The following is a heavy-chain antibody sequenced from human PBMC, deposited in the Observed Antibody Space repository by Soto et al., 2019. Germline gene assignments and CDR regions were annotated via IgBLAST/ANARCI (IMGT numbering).Heavy chain of an antibody. CDR3: ARRGYGSRWPNVYMDV. V-gene: IGHV3-30*03. Sequence: AGGSLRLSCAASGFTFISYGMHWVRQAPGKGLERVAVISYDRSNKYYAKTVKGRFTISRYNSENTLYLQMGSLRAEDMALYYCARRGYGSRWPNVYMDVWGKGTTLTVSS. CDR2: ISYDRSNK. J-gene: IGHJ6*03. D-gene: IGHD6-13*01. CDR1: GFTFISYG.